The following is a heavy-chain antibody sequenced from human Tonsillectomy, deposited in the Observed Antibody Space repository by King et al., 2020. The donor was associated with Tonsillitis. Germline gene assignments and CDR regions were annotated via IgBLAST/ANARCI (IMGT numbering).Heavy chain of an antibody. V-gene: IGHV1-2*02. CDR1: GYTFTGYY. D-gene: IGHD3-9*01. J-gene: IGHJ4*02. CDR2: INPNSGGT. CDR3: ARDYRFDWLLGYFDY. Sequence: QLVLSGAEVKKPGASVKVSCKASGYTFTGYYMHWVRQAPGQGLEWMGWINPNSGGTNYAQKFQGRVTMTRDTSISTAYMELSRLRSDDTAVYYCARDYRFDWLLGYFDYWGQGTLVTVSS.